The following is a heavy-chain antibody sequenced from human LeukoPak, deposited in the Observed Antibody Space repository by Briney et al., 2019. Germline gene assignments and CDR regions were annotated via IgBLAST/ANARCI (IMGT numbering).Heavy chain of an antibody. Sequence: PGGSLRLSCAAPGFTFSSYAMSWVRQAPGKGLESVSAISGSGGSTYSADSVKGRFTISRDNSKNTLYLQMNSLRAEDMAVYYCVRESIRGTRDFDYWGQGTLVTVSS. CDR1: GFTFSSYA. D-gene: IGHD2-21*01. J-gene: IGHJ4*02. V-gene: IGHV3-23*01. CDR2: ISGSGGST. CDR3: VRESIRGTRDFDY.